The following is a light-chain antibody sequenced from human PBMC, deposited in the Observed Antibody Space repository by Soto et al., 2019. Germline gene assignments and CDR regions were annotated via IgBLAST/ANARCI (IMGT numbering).Light chain of an antibody. CDR2: VAS. J-gene: IGKJ5*01. CDR3: QQFNNWPHT. CDR1: QSVNQK. V-gene: IGKV3-15*01. Sequence: EIVLKQSPATVSVSPVERATLSSRASQSVNQKLGWYQQKPGQAPRLLIYVASYRATGIPARFSGSGSGTEYTLTISNLQAEDFAVYYCQQFNNWPHTFGQGTRLEI.